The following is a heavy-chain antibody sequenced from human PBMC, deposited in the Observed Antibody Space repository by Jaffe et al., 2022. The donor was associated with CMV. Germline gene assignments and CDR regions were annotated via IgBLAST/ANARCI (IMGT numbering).Heavy chain of an antibody. J-gene: IGHJ3*01. V-gene: IGHV1-46*01. CDR3: ARGNYYSSGYLDAFDV. CDR2: INPSGGGT. CDR1: GYSFTGYY. Sequence: QVQLVQSGAEVKKPGASVKVSCKASGYSFTGYYMHWLRQAPGQGLEWMGIINPSGGGTNYAQEVQGRVTMTRDTSTSTVYMELSSLRSEDTAVYYCARGNYYSSGYLDAFDVWGRGTMVTVSS. D-gene: IGHD3-22*01.